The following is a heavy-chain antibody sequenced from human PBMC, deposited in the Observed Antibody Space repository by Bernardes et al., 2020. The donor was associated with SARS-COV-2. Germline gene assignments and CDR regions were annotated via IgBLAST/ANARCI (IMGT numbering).Heavy chain of an antibody. Sequence: GGSLRLSCEASGFTFSHYAVHWARLAPGKGLEKVAAMWRDGSDENYGDSVRGRLTIYRDNWKSTVFLEMKSLRVEDTGVYYCARRRSDDGYGMDVWGQGTTVIVSS. CDR1: GFTFSHYA. D-gene: IGHD1-1*01. CDR2: MWRDGSDE. J-gene: IGHJ6*02. V-gene: IGHV3-33*01. CDR3: ARRRSDDGYGMDV.